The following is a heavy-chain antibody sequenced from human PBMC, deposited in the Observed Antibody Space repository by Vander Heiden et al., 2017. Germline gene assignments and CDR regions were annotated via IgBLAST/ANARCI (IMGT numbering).Heavy chain of an antibody. CDR3: AKDRGYSYGWDY. Sequence: VQLLESGGGLVQPGGSLRLSCAASGFPFSSYAMGWVRQAPGKGLEWVSAISGSGGSTYYADSVKGRFTISRDNSKNTLYLQMNSLRAEDTAVYYCAKDRGYSYGWDYWGQGTLVTVSS. CDR2: ISGSGGST. CDR1: GFPFSSYA. D-gene: IGHD5-18*01. V-gene: IGHV3-23*01. J-gene: IGHJ4*02.